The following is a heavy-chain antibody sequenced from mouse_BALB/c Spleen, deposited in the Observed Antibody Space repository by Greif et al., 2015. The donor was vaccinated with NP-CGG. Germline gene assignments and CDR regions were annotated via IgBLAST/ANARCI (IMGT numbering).Heavy chain of an antibody. CDR1: GFGVADYS. J-gene: IGHJ4*01. Sequence: EVKLMESGGGLVQPGGSLRLSCATSGFGVADYSLRWVRQPPGKALEWLGFIRNKANGSPPEYSASVKGRFTISRDNSQSILYLQMNTLRAEDSATYYCARENRARATYYAMDYWGQGTSVTVSS. CDR2: IRNKANGSPP. V-gene: IGHV7-3*02. CDR3: ARENRARATYYAMDY. D-gene: IGHD3-1*01.